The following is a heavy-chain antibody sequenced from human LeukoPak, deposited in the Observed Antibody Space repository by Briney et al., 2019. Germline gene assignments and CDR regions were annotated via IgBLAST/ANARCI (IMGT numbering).Heavy chain of an antibody. Sequence: GGSLRLSCAASGFTFSSYAMHWVCQAPGKGLEWVAVISYDGSNKYYADSVKGRFTISRDNSKNTLYLQMNSLRAEDTAVYYCARDNRPDYYGMDVWGQGTTVTVSS. CDR3: ARDNRPDYYGMDV. J-gene: IGHJ6*02. CDR1: GFTFSSYA. CDR2: ISYDGSNK. D-gene: IGHD6-6*01. V-gene: IGHV3-30*04.